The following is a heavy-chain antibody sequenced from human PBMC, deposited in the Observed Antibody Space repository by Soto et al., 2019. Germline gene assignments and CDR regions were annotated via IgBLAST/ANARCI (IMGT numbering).Heavy chain of an antibody. CDR3: TRRYNWNDYYFDP. CDR2: TSYTGNT. CDR1: GGSITSYH. J-gene: IGHJ5*02. Sequence: PSETLSLTCVVSGGSITSYHWSWIRQFPGKGLEWIAYTSYTGNTNYNPSLQSRVTISVDTSTNQFSLRLTSVTAADTAVYYCTRRYNWNDYYFDPWGQGTLVTVSS. D-gene: IGHD1-20*01. V-gene: IGHV4-59*08.